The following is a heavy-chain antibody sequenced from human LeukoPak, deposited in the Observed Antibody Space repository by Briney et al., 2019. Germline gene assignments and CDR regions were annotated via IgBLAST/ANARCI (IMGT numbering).Heavy chain of an antibody. CDR1: GFXXXSYA. CDR3: AKDEYSSSWYGAYYYGMDV. CDR2: ISGSGGST. J-gene: IGHJ6*02. Sequence: SGFXXXSYAMXWVRQAPGKGLEWVSAISGSGGSTYYADSVKGRFTISRDNSENTLYLQMNSLRAEDTAVYYCAKDEYSSSWYGAYYYGMDVWDQGTTVTVSS. D-gene: IGHD6-13*01. V-gene: IGHV3-23*01.